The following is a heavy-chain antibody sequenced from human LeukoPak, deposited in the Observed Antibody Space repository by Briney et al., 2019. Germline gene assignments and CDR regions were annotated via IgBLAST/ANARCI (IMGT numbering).Heavy chain of an antibody. V-gene: IGHV1-18*01. Sequence: ASVKVSCKASGYTFTSYGISWVRQAPGQGLEWMGWISAYNGNTNYAQKLQGRVTMTTDTSTSTAYMELRSLRSDDTAVYYCARGVRITMVRGVPNDYWGQGTLVTVSS. D-gene: IGHD3-10*01. CDR1: GYTFTSYG. J-gene: IGHJ4*02. CDR3: ARGVRITMVRGVPNDY. CDR2: ISAYNGNT.